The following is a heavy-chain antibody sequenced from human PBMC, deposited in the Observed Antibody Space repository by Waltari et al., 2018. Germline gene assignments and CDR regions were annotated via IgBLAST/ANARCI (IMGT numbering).Heavy chain of an antibody. J-gene: IGHJ6*03. CDR3: ARGVGATTDYCYYYMDV. CDR1: GGTFSSYA. CDR2: IIPIFGTA. V-gene: IGHV1-69*12. Sequence: VELVQTGAEVKKPGSSVKVCCKASGGTFSSYAISWGRPAPGEGLEWMGGIIPIFGTANSAQKFQGRVTIPADESTSPAHMELLSPRSEATAVYFCARGVGATTDYCYYYMDVWGKGTTVTISS. D-gene: IGHD1-26*01.